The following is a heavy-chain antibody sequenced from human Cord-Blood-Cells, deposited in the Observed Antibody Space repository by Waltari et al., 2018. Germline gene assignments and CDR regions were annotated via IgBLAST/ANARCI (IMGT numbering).Heavy chain of an antibody. V-gene: IGHV3-30-3*01. CDR1: GFTFSSYA. J-gene: IGHJ5*02. D-gene: IGHD6-6*01. CDR3: ARDQVGDIAARRGWFDP. Sequence: QVQLVESGGGVVQPGRSLRLSCAASGFTFSSYAMHWVRQAPGKGLEWVAVISYDGSNKYYADSVKGRFTISRDNSKNTLYLQMNSLRAEDTAVYYCARDQVGDIAARRGWFDPWGQGTLVTVSS. CDR2: ISYDGSNK.